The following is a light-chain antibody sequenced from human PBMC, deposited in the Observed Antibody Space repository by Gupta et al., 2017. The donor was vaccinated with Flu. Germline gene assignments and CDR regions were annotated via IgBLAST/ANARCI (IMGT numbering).Light chain of an antibody. CDR2: KDS. V-gene: IGLV3-25*03. CDR1: ALPEQY. Sequence: GDALPEQYAYWYQQKPGQAPVVVIYKDSERPSGIPERFSGSSSGTTVTLTISGVQAEDEAEYYCQSADSSGAYEVFGGGTKRTVL. J-gene: IGLJ2*01. CDR3: QSADSSGAYEV.